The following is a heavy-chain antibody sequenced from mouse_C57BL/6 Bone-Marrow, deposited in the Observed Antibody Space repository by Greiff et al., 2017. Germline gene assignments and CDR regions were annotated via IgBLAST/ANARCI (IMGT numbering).Heavy chain of an antibody. V-gene: IGHV14-4*01. CDR2: IDPENGDT. Sequence: EVQLVESGAELVRPGASVKLSCTASGFNIKDDYMHWVKQRPEQGLEWIGWIDPENGDTEYASKFQGKATITADTSSNTAYLQLSSLTSEDTAVYYCTTPTMITTHAMDYWGQGTSVTVSS. CDR3: TTPTMITTHAMDY. D-gene: IGHD2-4*01. CDR1: GFNIKDDY. J-gene: IGHJ4*01.